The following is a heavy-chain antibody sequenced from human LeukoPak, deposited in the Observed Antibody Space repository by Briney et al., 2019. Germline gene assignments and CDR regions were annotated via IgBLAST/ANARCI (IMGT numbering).Heavy chain of an antibody. J-gene: IGHJ4*02. D-gene: IGHD3-10*01. CDR1: GFTVSSNY. CDR3: ARGATYYYGSGSYYRPYYFDY. CDR2: IYSGGST. Sequence: GGSLRLSCAASGFTVSSNYMNWVRQAPGKGLEWVSVIYSGGSTYYADSVKGRFTSSRDNSKNTLYLQMNSLRAEDTAVYYCARGATYYYGSGSYYRPYYFDYWGQGTLVTVSS. V-gene: IGHV3-53*01.